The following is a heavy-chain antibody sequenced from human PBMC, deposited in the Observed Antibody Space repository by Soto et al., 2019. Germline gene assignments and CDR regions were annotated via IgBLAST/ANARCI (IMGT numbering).Heavy chain of an antibody. J-gene: IGHJ4*02. Sequence: GGSLRLSCAASGFTFSSYDMHWVRQAPGKGLEWVAVISYDGSNKYYADSVKGRFTISRDNSKNTLYLQMNSLRAEDTAVYYCAKEPHYHGSGSYYNAFDYWGQGTLVTVSS. CDR2: ISYDGSNK. CDR3: AKEPHYHGSGSYYNAFDY. V-gene: IGHV3-30*18. D-gene: IGHD3-10*01. CDR1: GFTFSSYD.